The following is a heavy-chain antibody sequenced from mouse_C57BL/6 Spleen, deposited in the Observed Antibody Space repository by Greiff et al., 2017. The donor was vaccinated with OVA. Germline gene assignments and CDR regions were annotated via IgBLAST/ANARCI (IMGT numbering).Heavy chain of an antibody. CDR1: GFSFTSYA. Sequence: QVQLQQSGPGLVAPSQSLSITCTVSGFSFTSYAISWVRQPPGKGLEWLGVIWTGGGTNYNSALKSRLSISKDNSKSQVFLKMNSLQTDDTARYYCARGENYYGSSFDYWGQGTTLTVSS. J-gene: IGHJ2*01. D-gene: IGHD1-1*01. V-gene: IGHV2-9-1*01. CDR3: ARGENYYGSSFDY. CDR2: IWTGGGT.